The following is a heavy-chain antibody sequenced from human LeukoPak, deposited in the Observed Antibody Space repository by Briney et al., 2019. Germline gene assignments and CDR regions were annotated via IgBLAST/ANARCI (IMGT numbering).Heavy chain of an antibody. CDR3: ARGLATYDCSGYTAFDI. CDR2: INPNSGGT. Sequence: ASVKVSCKASGYTFTGYYMHWVRQAPGQGLEWMGWINPNSGGTNYAQKFQGRVTMTRDTSISTAYMELSRLRSDDTAVYYCARGLATYDCSGYTAFDIWGQGTMVTVSS. J-gene: IGHJ3*02. CDR1: GYTFTGYY. D-gene: IGHD3-22*01. V-gene: IGHV1-2*02.